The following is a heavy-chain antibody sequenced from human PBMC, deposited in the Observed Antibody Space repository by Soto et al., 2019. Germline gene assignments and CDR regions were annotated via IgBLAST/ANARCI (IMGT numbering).Heavy chain of an antibody. CDR1: GYTFTSYA. D-gene: IGHD2-21*01. CDR2: INAGNGNT. V-gene: IGHV1-3*01. CDR3: PRGFSGGEADWFDP. Sequence: QVQLVQSGAEVKKPGASVKVSCKASGYTFTSYAMHWVRQAPGQRLEWMGWINAGNGNTKYSQKFRGRVTITRDTSASTSYMELGSMRSDDTAVYYCPRGFSGGEADWFDPWCKGSLVSVPA. J-gene: IGHJ5*02.